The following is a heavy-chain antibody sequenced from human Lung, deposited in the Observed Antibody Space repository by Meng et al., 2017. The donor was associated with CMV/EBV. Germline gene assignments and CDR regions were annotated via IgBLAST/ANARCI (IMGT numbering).Heavy chain of an antibody. CDR2: IYQSGST. D-gene: IGHD2-21*02. CDR3: ARVGAYCGGDCYHPR. V-gene: IGHV4-4*03. J-gene: IGHJ4*02. CDR1: GGFPSSRHG. Sequence: QVQLVESGAGLVDPPRTPSLTRAVSGGFPSSRHGGSWVCQRPGKELEWIGEIYQSGSTNYNPYLKCRVTISVDESKDQFSLRLSSVTAADTAVYYCARVGAYCGGDCYHPRWGTGTLVTVSS.